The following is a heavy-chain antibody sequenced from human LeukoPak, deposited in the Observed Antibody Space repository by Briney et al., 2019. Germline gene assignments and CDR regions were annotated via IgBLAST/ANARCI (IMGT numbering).Heavy chain of an antibody. CDR1: GFTFSSYA. CDR2: ISSNGGST. J-gene: IGHJ2*01. D-gene: IGHD3-22*01. CDR3: ARDNYYDSSGYPGPFDL. V-gene: IGHV3-64*01. Sequence: GALRLSCAASGFTFSSYAMHWVRQAPGKGLEYVSAISSNGGSTYYANSVKGRFTISRDNSKNTLYLQMGSLRAEDMAVYYCARDNYYDSSGYPGPFDLWGRGTLVTVSS.